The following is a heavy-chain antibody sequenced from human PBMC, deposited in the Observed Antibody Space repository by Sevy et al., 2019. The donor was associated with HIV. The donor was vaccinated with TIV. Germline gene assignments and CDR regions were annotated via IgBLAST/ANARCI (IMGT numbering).Heavy chain of an antibody. CDR1: GFTFSRYW. CDR2: INGDGSNP. J-gene: IGHJ6*02. V-gene: IGHV3-74*01. Sequence: GGSQRLSCAASGFTFSRYWMHWVRQAPGKGLVWVSRINGDGSNPIYADSVKGRFTISRDNAKNTVFLQMHSLRAEDTAVYYCAREGVDFWSGPVDFYYGMDVWGQGTTVTVSS. CDR3: AREGVDFWSGPVDFYYGMDV. D-gene: IGHD3-3*01.